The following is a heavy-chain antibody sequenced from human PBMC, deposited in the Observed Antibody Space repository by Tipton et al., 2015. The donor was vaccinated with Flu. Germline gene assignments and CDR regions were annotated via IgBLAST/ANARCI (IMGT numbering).Heavy chain of an antibody. Sequence: TLSLTCTVSGGSMSSYYWSWIRQPAGKGLEWIGRIYTSGSTIHNPSLKSRVTMSVDTSKNKFSLKLSSVTAADTAVYYCARASGSGTYVIFDYWGQGTLVTVSS. CDR1: GGSMSSYY. D-gene: IGHD3-10*01. CDR3: ARASGSGTYVIFDY. CDR2: IYTSGST. J-gene: IGHJ4*02. V-gene: IGHV4-4*07.